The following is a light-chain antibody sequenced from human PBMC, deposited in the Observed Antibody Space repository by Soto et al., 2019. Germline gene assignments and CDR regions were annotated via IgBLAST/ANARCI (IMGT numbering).Light chain of an antibody. CDR1: QSVSSSY. J-gene: IGKJ1*01. CDR3: QQYGSTPVT. CDR2: GAS. V-gene: IGKV3-20*01. Sequence: IGLKQSPGTLSLSRGERATLSCRASQSVSSSYLAWYQQKPGQAPRLLIYGASSRATGIPDRFSGSGSGTDFTLTISRLEPEDFAVYYCQQYGSTPVTFGQGTKVDIK.